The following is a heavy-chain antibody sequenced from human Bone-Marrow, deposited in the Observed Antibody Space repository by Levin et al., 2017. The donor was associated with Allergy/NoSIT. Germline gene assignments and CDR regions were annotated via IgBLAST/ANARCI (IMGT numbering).Heavy chain of an antibody. CDR3: AKGRCRGSCYPSSDDAFDS. D-gene: IGHD2-15*01. Sequence: GESLKISCAASEFTFSSYAMSWVRQAPGKVLEWVSGISGSGGSTYHADSVKGRFTISRDNSKSTLYLQMNSLSAEDTALYYCAKGRCRGSCYPSSDDAFDSWGQGTMVTVSS. CDR1: EFTFSSYA. CDR2: ISGSGGST. V-gene: IGHV3-23*01. J-gene: IGHJ3*02.